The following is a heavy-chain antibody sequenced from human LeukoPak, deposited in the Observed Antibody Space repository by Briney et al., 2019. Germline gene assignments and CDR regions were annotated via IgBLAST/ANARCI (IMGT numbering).Heavy chain of an antibody. CDR3: ARHGYSSGPEFDY. V-gene: IGHV4-59*08. CDR2: IYYSGST. D-gene: IGHD6-19*01. Sequence: PSQTLSLTCTVSGGSISSYYWSWIRQPPGKGLEWIGYIYYSGSTNYNPSLKSRVTISVDTSKNQFSLKLSSVTAADTAVYYCARHGYSSGPEFDYWGQGTLVTVSS. J-gene: IGHJ4*02. CDR1: GGSISSYY.